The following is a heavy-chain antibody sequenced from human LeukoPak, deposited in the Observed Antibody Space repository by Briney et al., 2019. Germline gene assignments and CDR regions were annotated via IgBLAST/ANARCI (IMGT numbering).Heavy chain of an antibody. D-gene: IGHD4-23*01. CDR1: GFTLSSYE. CDR2: ISSSDSTI. V-gene: IGHV3-48*03. CDR3: ARDYGGSSTFDC. Sequence: GGSLRLSCAASGFTLSSYEMHWVRQAPGKGLEWVSYISSSDSTIYYADSVKGRFTISRDNAKNSLYLQMNSLRAEDTAVYYCARDYGGSSTFDCWGQGALVTVSS. J-gene: IGHJ4*02.